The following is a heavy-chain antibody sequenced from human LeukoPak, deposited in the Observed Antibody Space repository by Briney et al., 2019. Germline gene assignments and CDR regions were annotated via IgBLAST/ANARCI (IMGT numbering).Heavy chain of an antibody. CDR2: IIPIFGTA. CDR1: GGTFSSYA. Sequence: SVKVSCKASGGTFSSYAISWVRQAPGQGLEWMGGIIPIFGTANYAQKFQGRVTITADESTSTAYMELSSLRSEDTAVYYCARDGTGGWYWFDPWGQGTLVTVSS. CDR3: ARDGTGGWYWFDP. V-gene: IGHV1-69*13. J-gene: IGHJ5*02. D-gene: IGHD6-19*01.